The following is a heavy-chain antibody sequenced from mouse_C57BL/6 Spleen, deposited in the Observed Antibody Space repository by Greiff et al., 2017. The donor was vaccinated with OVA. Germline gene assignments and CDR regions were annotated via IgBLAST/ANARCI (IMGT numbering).Heavy chain of an antibody. Sequence: DVHLVESGGGLVKPGGSLKLSCAASGFTFSSYTMSWVRQTPEKRLEWVATISGGGGNTYYPDSVKGRFTISRDNAKNTLYLQMSSLRSEDTALYYCARPSDYYGSSYWYFDVGGTGTTVTVSS. CDR2: ISGGGGNT. D-gene: IGHD1-1*01. J-gene: IGHJ1*03. V-gene: IGHV5-9*01. CDR1: GFTFSSYT. CDR3: ARPSDYYGSSYWYFDV.